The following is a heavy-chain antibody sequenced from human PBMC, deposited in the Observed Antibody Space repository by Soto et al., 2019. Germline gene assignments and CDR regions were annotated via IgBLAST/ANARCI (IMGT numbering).Heavy chain of an antibody. CDR3: ARVFSGSWSPAYYFDY. CDR2: IIPIFGTA. V-gene: IGHV1-69*13. Sequence: SVKVSFKASGGTFSSYAISWVRQAPGQGLEWMGRIIPIFGTANYAQKFQGRVTITADESTSTAYMELSSLRSEDTAVYYCARVFSGSWSPAYYFDYWGQGTLVTVSS. J-gene: IGHJ4*02. D-gene: IGHD1-26*01. CDR1: GGTFSSYA.